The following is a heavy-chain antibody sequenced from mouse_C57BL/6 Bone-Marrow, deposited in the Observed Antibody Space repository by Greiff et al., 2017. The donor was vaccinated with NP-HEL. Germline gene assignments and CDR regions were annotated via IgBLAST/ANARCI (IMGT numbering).Heavy chain of an antibody. CDR2: IDPENGDT. D-gene: IGHD1-1*01. CDR3: TTAYYYGSSPHFDY. Sequence: EVQLQQSGAELVRPGASVKLSCTASGFNIKDDYMHWVKQRPEPGLEWIGWIDPENGDTEYASKFQGKATITADTSSNTAYLQLSSLTSEDTAVYYCTTAYYYGSSPHFDYWGQGTTLTVSS. V-gene: IGHV14-4*01. J-gene: IGHJ2*01. CDR1: GFNIKDDY.